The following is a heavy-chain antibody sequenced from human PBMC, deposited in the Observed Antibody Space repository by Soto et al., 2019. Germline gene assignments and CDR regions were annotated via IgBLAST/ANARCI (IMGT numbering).Heavy chain of an antibody. CDR1: GFTFSSYG. V-gene: IGHV3-30*03. J-gene: IGHJ4*02. D-gene: IGHD2-2*01. CDR2: ISYDGNTK. CDR3: ARVSCSSSSCHQSFDY. Sequence: GGSLRLSCAASGFTFSSYGMHWVRQAPGKGLEWVAVISYDGNTKYYADSVKGRFTLSRDNAKNSLYLQMNSLRAEDTAVYYCARVSCSSSSCHQSFDYWGQGTLVTVSS.